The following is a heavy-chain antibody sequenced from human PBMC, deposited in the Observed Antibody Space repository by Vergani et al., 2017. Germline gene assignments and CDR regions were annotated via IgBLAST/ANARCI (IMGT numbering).Heavy chain of an antibody. CDR1: GFTFSSYA. Sequence: EVQLLESGGGLVQSGGSLRLSCAASGFTFSSYAMSWVRQAPGKGLEWVSAISGSGGSTYYADSVKGRFTISRDNSKNTLYLQMNSLRAEDTAVDYCAKASSYYYYYYMDVWGKGTTVTVSS. V-gene: IGHV3-23*01. CDR3: AKASSYYYYYYMDV. CDR2: ISGSGGST. J-gene: IGHJ6*03.